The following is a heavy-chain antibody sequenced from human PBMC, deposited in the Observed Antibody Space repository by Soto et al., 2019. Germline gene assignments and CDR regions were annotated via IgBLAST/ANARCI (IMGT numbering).Heavy chain of an antibody. CDR3: ARDSVVVVAATLNWFDP. J-gene: IGHJ5*02. D-gene: IGHD2-15*01. Sequence: SLRLSCAASGFTFSSYWMSWVRQAPGKGLEWVANIKQDGSEKYYVDSVKGRFTISRDNAKNSLYLQMNSLRAEDTAVYYCARDSVVVVAATLNWFDPWGQGTLVTVSS. CDR2: IKQDGSEK. V-gene: IGHV3-7*01. CDR1: GFTFSSYW.